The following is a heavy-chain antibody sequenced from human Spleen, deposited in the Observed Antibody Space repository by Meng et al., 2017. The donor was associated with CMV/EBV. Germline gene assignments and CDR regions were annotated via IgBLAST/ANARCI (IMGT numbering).Heavy chain of an antibody. CDR1: GYTFTSYY. J-gene: IGHJ6*02. Sequence: ASVKVSCKASGYTFTSYYMHWVRQAPGQGLEWMGIINPSGGSTSYAQKFQGRVTMTRDTSTSTVYMELSSLRSDDTAVYYCARDGSIFGVEYYYGMDVWGPGTTVTVSS. CDR2: INPSGGST. V-gene: IGHV1-46*01. D-gene: IGHD3-3*01. CDR3: ARDGSIFGVEYYYGMDV.